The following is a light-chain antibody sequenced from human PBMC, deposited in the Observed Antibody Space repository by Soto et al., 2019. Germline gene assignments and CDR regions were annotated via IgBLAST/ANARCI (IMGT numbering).Light chain of an antibody. J-gene: IGLJ2*01. CDR3: QTWGSGIHVV. Sequence: QPVLTQSPSASASLGASVKLTCSLSSGHSTYAIAWHQQHPEKGPRYLMKLNADGSYNKGDGIPDRFSGSSSGAERYLTISSLQSEDEADYYCQTWGSGIHVVFGGGTKVTVL. CDR2: LNADGSY. CDR1: SGHSTYA. V-gene: IGLV4-69*01.